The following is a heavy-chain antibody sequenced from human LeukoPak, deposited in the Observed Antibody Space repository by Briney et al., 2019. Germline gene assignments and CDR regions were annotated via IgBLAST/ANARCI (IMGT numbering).Heavy chain of an antibody. J-gene: IGHJ4*02. D-gene: IGHD5-18*01. V-gene: IGHV1-46*01. CDR2: INPSGGST. Sequence: GASVKVSCKASGYTFTGYYMHWVRQAPGQGLEWMGIINPSGGSTSYAQKFQGRVTMTRDTSTSTVYMELSSLRSEDTAVYYCARRRVDTAMVASDDLIDYWGQGTLVTVSS. CDR1: GYTFTGYY. CDR3: ARRRVDTAMVASDDLIDY.